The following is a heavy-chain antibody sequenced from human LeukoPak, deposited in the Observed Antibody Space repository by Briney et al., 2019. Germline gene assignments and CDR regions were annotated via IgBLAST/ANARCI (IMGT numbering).Heavy chain of an antibody. CDR3: ARGYCSGSTGYSGFYFDY. V-gene: IGHV3-7*01. Sequence: GGSLRLSCAASGFTFSSHWMSWVRQAPGKGLEWVANIKQDESEKYFVDSVKGRFTISRDNAKNSLYLQMNSLRAEDTAVYYCARGYCSGSTGYSGFYFDYWGQGALVTVSS. CDR2: IKQDESEK. CDR1: GFTFSSHW. D-gene: IGHD2-15*01. J-gene: IGHJ4*02.